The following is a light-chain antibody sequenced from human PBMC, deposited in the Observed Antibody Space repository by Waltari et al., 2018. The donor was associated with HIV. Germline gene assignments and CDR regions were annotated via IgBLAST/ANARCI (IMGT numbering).Light chain of an antibody. V-gene: IGLV3-21*04. J-gene: IGLJ2*01. CDR3: QVWDSSSDHVV. CDR2: NDS. CDR1: HIGSKT. Sequence: SYVLTQPPSVSVAPGKTATITCGGNHIGSKTVNWCQQRPGQAPVLVLYNDSDRPSGIPERFSGSNSGNTATLTITRVEAGDEADYYCQVWDSSSDHVVFGGGTKLTVL.